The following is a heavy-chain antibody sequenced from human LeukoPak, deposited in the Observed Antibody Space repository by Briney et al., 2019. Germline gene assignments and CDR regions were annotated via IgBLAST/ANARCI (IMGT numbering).Heavy chain of an antibody. D-gene: IGHD3-3*01. CDR3: AKPTEDYDFWSGRSCYFDY. CDR2: ISGSGGST. V-gene: IGHV3-23*01. CDR1: GFTFSSYA. Sequence: GGSLRLSCAASGFTFSSYAMSWVRQAPGKGLEWVSAISGSGGSTYYADSVKGRFTISRDNSKNTLYLQMNSLRAEDTAVYYCAKPTEDYDFWSGRSCYFDYWGQGTLVTVSS. J-gene: IGHJ4*02.